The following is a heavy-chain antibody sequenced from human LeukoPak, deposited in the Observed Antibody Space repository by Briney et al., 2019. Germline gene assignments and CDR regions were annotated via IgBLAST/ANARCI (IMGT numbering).Heavy chain of an antibody. CDR3: ATVVAATFNAFDI. Sequence: GGSLRLSCAASGFTFSDYYMSWIRQAPGKGLKWVSYISSSGSTIYYADSVKGRFTISRDNAKNSLYLQMNSLRAEDTAVYYCATVVAATFNAFDIWGQGTMVTVSS. J-gene: IGHJ3*02. V-gene: IGHV3-11*01. CDR1: GFTFSDYY. CDR2: ISSSGSTI. D-gene: IGHD2-15*01.